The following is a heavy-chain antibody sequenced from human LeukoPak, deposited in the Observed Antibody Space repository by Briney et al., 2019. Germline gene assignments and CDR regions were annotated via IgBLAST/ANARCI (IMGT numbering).Heavy chain of an antibody. CDR3: ARGRSGLAAAGTYDY. V-gene: IGHV1-8*01. Sequence: VASVKVSCKASGYTFTSSDINWVRQAAGQGLEWMGWINPNSGRTGYAQKFQGRVAMTENTSIGTAYMELSSLRFDDTAVYYCARGRSGLAAAGTYDYWGQGTLITVSS. D-gene: IGHD6-25*01. J-gene: IGHJ4*02. CDR1: GYTFTSSD. CDR2: INPNSGRT.